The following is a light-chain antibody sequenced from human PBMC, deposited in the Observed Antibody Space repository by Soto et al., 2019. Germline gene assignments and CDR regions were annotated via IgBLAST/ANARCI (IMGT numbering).Light chain of an antibody. CDR1: QSVSSSN. CDR2: GAS. CDR3: QQYGSSPWT. V-gene: IGKV3-20*01. J-gene: IGKJ1*01. Sequence: IVLGQSPGTLSLSPGERATLSCRASQSVSSSNLAGYQQKPGQAPRLLIYGASSRATGIPDRFSGSGSGTDFTLTISSLEPEDFALYYCQQYGSSPWTFGQGTKVDIK.